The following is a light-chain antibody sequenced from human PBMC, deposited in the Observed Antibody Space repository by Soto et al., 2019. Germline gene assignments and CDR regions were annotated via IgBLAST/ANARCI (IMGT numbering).Light chain of an antibody. CDR1: QSISSW. CDR3: QQYNSYWT. V-gene: IGKV1-5*01. J-gene: IGKJ1*01. CDR2: DAS. Sequence: DIQMTQSPSTLSASVGDRVTITCRASQSISSWLAWYQQKPGKAPKLLICDASSLESGVPSRFSGSGSGTEFTLTICSLQPDDFATYYCQQYNSYWTFGQGTKVEIK.